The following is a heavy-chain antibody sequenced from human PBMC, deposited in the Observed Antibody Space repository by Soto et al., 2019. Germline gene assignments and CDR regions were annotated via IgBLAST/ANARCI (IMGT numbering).Heavy chain of an antibody. CDR2: IKQGGSEK. CDR1: GFTFSSYW. Sequence: EVQLVESGGGLVQPGGSLRLSCAASGFTFSSYWMSWVRQAPGKGLEWVANIKQGGSEKYYVDSVKGRFTISRDNAKNPLYLQMHSLRAEETAVYYCARDLGLIVVVVAASDALEIWGQVRMVTVSS. V-gene: IGHV3-7*01. CDR3: ARDLGLIVVVVAASDALEI. D-gene: IGHD2-15*01. J-gene: IGHJ3*02.